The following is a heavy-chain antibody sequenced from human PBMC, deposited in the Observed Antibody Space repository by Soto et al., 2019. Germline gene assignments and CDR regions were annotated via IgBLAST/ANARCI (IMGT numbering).Heavy chain of an antibody. V-gene: IGHV3-30-3*01. CDR2: ISYDGSNK. CDR3: ARDSEVGATTGGYYYAMDG. CDR1: GFTFSSYA. Sequence: GGSLRLSCAASGFTFSSYAMHWVRQAPGKGLEWVAVISYDGSNKYYADSVKGRFTISRDNSKNTLYLQMNSLRAEDTAVYYCARDSEVGATTGGYYYAMDGWGQGTTVTVYS. J-gene: IGHJ6*02. D-gene: IGHD1-26*01.